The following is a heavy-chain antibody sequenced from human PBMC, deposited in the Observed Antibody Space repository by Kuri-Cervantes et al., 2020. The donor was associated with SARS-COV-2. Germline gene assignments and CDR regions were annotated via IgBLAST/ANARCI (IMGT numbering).Heavy chain of an antibody. J-gene: IGHJ4*02. D-gene: IGHD5-12*01. V-gene: IGHV3-23*01. CDR1: GFTFSSHA. CDR3: AKPLGYSGYDPPDY. Sequence: ETLSLTCAASGFTFSSHAMIWVRQAPGKGLEWVSSISGSGGATYYADSAKGRFTISRDNSKNTLSLQMNSLRAEDTAVYYCAKPLGYSGYDPPDYWSQGTLVTVSS. CDR2: ISGSGGAT.